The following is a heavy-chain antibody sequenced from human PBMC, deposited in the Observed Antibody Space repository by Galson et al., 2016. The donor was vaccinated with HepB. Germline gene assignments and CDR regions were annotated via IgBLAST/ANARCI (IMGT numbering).Heavy chain of an antibody. CDR2: IIPIFGTA. D-gene: IGHD1/OR15-1a*01. J-gene: IGHJ5*02. V-gene: IGHV1-69*13. CDR1: GGPFDYYA. CDR3: AIDLEQRRRFDP. Sequence: SVKVSCKASGGPFDYYAINWVRQAPGQGLEWMGGIIPIFGTANYAQRFQGRVTFTADESTTTAYMELSSLRSEDTAVYYCAIDLEQRRRFDPGGQGTLVTVSS.